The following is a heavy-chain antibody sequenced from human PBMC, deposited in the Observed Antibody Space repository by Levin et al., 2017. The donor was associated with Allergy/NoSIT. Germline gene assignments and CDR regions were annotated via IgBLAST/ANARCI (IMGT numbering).Heavy chain of an antibody. CDR1: GFTFDDYG. J-gene: IGHJ4*02. Sequence: GGSLRLSCAASGFTFDDYGMSWVRQAPGKGLEWVSGINWNGGSTGYADSVKGRFTISRDNAKNSLYLQMNSLRAEDTALYYCAREGDFYDYVWGSYRYWGQGTLVTVSS. D-gene: IGHD3-16*02. CDR3: AREGDFYDYVWGSYRY. CDR2: INWNGGST. V-gene: IGHV3-20*04.